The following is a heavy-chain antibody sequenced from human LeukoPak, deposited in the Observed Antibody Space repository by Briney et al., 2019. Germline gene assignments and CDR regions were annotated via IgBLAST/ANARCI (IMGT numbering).Heavy chain of an antibody. CDR2: TYYSGST. V-gene: IGHV4-59*01. CDR1: GGSISSYY. D-gene: IGHD3-22*01. J-gene: IGHJ2*01. Sequence: PSETLSLTCTVSGGSISSYYWSWIRQPPGKGLEWIGYTYYSGSTNYNPSLKSRVTISVDTSKNQFSLKLSSVTAADTAVYYCARSNYYDSSGSIWYFDLWGRGTLVTVSS. CDR3: ARSNYYDSSGSIWYFDL.